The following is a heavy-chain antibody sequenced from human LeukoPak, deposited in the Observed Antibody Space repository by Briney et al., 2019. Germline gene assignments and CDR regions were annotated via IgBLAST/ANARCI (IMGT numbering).Heavy chain of an antibody. D-gene: IGHD3-22*01. Sequence: GGSLRLSCEASGFTVTSNHMSWARQAPGKGLEWVSIIYSGGSTYYADSVKGRFTISRDNSKNTLYLQMNSLRAEDTAVYYCARHLSLDYYDSSGLLDYWGQGTLVTVSS. CDR1: GFTVTSNH. J-gene: IGHJ4*02. V-gene: IGHV3-66*04. CDR2: IYSGGST. CDR3: ARHLSLDYYDSSGLLDY.